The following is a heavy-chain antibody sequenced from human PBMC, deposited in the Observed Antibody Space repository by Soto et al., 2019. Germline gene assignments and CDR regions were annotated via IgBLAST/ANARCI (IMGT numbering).Heavy chain of an antibody. D-gene: IGHD3-3*01. CDR2: IKSKTDGGTT. V-gene: IGHV3-15*01. J-gene: IGHJ6*02. CDR3: TTCTYDFWNYGMDV. CDR1: GFTFSNAW. Sequence: GGSLRLSCAASGFTFSNAWMSWVRQAPGKGLEWVGRIKSKTDGGTTDYAAPVKGRFTISRDDSKNTLYLQMNSLKTEDTAVYYCTTCTYDFWNYGMDVWGQGTTGTVS.